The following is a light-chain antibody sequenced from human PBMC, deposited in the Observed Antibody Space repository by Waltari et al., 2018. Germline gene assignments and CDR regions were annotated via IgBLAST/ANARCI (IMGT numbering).Light chain of an antibody. CDR1: QGLVHSDGNTY. CDR2: KVS. CDR3: MQETHWPRT. J-gene: IGKJ1*01. V-gene: IGKV2-30*02. Sequence: DVVMTQSPLSLPVTLGQPASISCRSSQGLVHSDGNTYLNWFQQRPGQSPRRLIYKVSNRDFGVPDRFRGSGSGTDFTLKISRVEAEDVGVYYCMQETHWPRTFGQGTKVEIK.